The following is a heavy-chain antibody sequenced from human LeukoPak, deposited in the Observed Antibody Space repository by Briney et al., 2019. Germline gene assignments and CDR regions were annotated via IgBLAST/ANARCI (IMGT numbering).Heavy chain of an antibody. CDR1: GGSISSSSYY. J-gene: IGHJ4*02. CDR2: IYYSGST. V-gene: IGHV4-39*01. CDR3: ARLLYCSSTSCLYYFDY. Sequence: PSETLSLTCTVSGGSISSSSYYWGWIRQPPGKGLEWIGSIYYSGSTYYNPPLKSRVTISVDTSKNQFSLKLSSVTAADTAVYYCARLLYCSSTSCLYYFDYWGQGTLVTVSS. D-gene: IGHD2-2*01.